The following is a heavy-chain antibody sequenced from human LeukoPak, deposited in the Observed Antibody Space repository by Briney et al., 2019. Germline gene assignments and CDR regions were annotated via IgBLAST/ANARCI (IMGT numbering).Heavy chain of an antibody. CDR3: ARAQAAAGARYYCYYYGMDV. J-gene: IGHJ6*02. D-gene: IGHD6-13*01. CDR1: GFTVSSNY. CDR2: IYSCGST. Sequence: GGSLRLSCAASGFTVSSNYMSWVRQAPGQGLEWVSVIYSCGSTYYANSVKGRFTISRDNSKNTLYLQMNSLRAEDTAVYYCARAQAAAGARYYCYYYGMDVWGQGTTVTVSS. V-gene: IGHV3-66*01.